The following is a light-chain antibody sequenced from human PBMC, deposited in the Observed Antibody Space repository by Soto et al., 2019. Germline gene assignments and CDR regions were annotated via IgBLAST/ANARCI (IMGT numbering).Light chain of an antibody. CDR2: AAS. CDR3: HQYQSYPLT. Sequence: DIQMTQSPSSLSAAVGDSVTVTCRASRTIYTSLVWFQQRPGRAPRSLIYAASTLQGGVPSKFSVNGSKTHFTLTINSLQPEDVGTYYCHQYQSYPLTFGGGTGVEIK. V-gene: IGKV1-16*02. CDR1: RTIYTS. J-gene: IGKJ4*01.